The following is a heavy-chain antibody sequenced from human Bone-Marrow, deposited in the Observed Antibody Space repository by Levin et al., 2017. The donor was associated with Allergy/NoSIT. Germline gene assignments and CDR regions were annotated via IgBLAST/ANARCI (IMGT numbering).Heavy chain of an antibody. Sequence: GGSLRLSCAASGFTFSSYWMSWVRQAPGKGLEWVANIKPDGSEKYYVDSVKGRFTISRDNGKNSLYLQMNSLRAEDTAVYYCARDLLQLWSSDYWGQGTLVTVSS. CDR2: IKPDGSEK. V-gene: IGHV3-7*04. CDR1: GFTFSSYW. CDR3: ARDLLQLWSSDY. D-gene: IGHD5-18*01. J-gene: IGHJ4*02.